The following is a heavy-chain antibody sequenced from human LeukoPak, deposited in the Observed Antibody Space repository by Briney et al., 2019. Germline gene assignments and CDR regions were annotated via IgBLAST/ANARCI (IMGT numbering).Heavy chain of an antibody. D-gene: IGHD3-10*01. CDR1: GGSISSYY. CDR2: IYTSGST. V-gene: IGHV4-4*07. CDR3: ARDVGSGSYYHYYYYYYYMDV. J-gene: IGHJ6*03. Sequence: PSETLSLTXTVSGGSISSYYWSWIRQPAGKGLEWIGRIYTSGSTNYNPSLKSRVTMSVDTSKNQFSLKLSSVTAADTAVYYCARDVGSGSYYHYYYYYYYMDVWGKGTTVTVSS.